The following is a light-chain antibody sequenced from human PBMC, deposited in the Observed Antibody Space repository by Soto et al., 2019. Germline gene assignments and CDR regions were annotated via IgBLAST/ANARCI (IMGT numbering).Light chain of an antibody. CDR3: AAWDDSLSVL. Sequence: QSVLTQPPSASGTPGQRVTISCSGSSSNIGSNYVYWYQQLPGTAPKLLIYRNNQRPSGVPDRFSGSKSGTSASLAISGLRSEDEADYYCAAWDDSLSVLFGTGTKVPVL. CDR2: RNN. J-gene: IGLJ1*01. CDR1: SSNIGSNY. V-gene: IGLV1-47*01.